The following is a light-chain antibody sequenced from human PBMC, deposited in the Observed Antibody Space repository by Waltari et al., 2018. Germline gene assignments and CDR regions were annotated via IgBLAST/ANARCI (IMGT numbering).Light chain of an antibody. CDR1: QGISSY. J-gene: IGKJ4*01. CDR2: AAS. V-gene: IGKV1-9*01. CDR3: QQLNSYSLT. Sequence: DIHLTHSPSFLPASVADRVTITCRASQGISSYLAWYQQKPGKAPKLLIYAASTLQSGVPSRFSGSGSGTEFTLTISSLQPEDFATYYCQQLNSYSLTFGGGTKVEIK.